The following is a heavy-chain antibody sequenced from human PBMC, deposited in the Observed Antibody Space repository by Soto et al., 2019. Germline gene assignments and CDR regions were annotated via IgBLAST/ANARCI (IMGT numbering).Heavy chain of an antibody. Sequence: PSETLSLTCTVSGGSISSGGYYWSWIRQHPGKGLEWIGFIYNSGSTYYNPSLRSRVTISVDTSNNQFSLKLSSVTAADTAVYYCARGVYYYDSSGIDYWGQGTLVTVSS. CDR3: ARGVYYYDSSGIDY. CDR2: IYNSGST. CDR1: GGSISSGGYY. J-gene: IGHJ4*02. D-gene: IGHD3-22*01. V-gene: IGHV4-31*03.